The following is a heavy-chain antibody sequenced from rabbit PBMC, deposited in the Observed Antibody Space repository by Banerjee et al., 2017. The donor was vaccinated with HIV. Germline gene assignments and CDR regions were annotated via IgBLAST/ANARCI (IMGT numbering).Heavy chain of an antibody. D-gene: IGHD6-1*01. V-gene: IGHV1S45*01. Sequence: QEQLEESGGDLVKPGASLTLTCTASGFSFSGYWMCWVRQAPGKGLEWIACIYNGDGSTYYASWAKGRFPISKTSSTTVSLQMTSLTVADTATYFCARGIASDGDGFNLWGQGTLFTVS. CDR1: GFSFSGYW. CDR2: IYNGDGST. J-gene: IGHJ4*01. CDR3: ARGIASDGDGFNL.